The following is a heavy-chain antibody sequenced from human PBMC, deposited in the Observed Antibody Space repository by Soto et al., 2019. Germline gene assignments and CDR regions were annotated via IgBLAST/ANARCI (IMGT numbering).Heavy chain of an antibody. CDR1: GGSISSYY. CDR2: IYYSGST. D-gene: IGHD4-17*01. CDR3: ARGTTVVTPGWFDP. J-gene: IGHJ5*02. V-gene: IGHV4-59*01. Sequence: SETLSLTCTVSGGSISSYYWSWIRQPPGKGLEWIGYIYYSGSTNYNPSLKSRVTISVDTSKNQFSLKLSSVTAADTAVYYCARGTTVVTPGWFDPWGQASLVTVSS.